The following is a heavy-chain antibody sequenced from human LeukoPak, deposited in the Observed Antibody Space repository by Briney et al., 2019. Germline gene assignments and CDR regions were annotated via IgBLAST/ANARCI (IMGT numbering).Heavy chain of an antibody. V-gene: IGHV3-30*18. CDR2: ISYDGSNK. CDR3: ANSLMITFGGVIPPGY. J-gene: IGHJ4*02. Sequence: GGSLRLSCAASGFTFSSYGMHWVRQAPGKGLEWVAVISYDGSNKYYADSVKGRFTISRDNSKNTLYLQMNSLRAEDTAVYYCANSLMITFGGVIPPGYWGQGTLVTVSS. CDR1: GFTFSSYG. D-gene: IGHD3-16*02.